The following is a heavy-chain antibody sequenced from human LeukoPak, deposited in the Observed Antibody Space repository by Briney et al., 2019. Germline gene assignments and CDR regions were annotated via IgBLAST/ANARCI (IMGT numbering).Heavy chain of an antibody. J-gene: IGHJ4*02. Sequence: GGSLRLSCAASGFTFSNYATSWVRQAPGKGLEWVSAISSSGGSTFYADSVKGRFTISRDNSKNTLYLQMNSLRAEDTAVYYCAKGSSAGRPYYFDYWGQGTLVTVSS. CDR1: GFTFSNYA. D-gene: IGHD3-10*01. V-gene: IGHV3-23*01. CDR2: ISSSGGST. CDR3: AKGSSAGRPYYFDY.